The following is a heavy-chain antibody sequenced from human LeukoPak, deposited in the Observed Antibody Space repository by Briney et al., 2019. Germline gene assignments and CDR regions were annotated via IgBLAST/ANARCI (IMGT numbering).Heavy chain of an antibody. J-gene: IGHJ3*02. CDR2: INEDGSVE. CDR1: GFTFRSFW. Sequence: LPGGSLRLSCAASGFTFRSFWMTWARQAPGKGLEWVANINEDGSVEHYVDSVEGRFTISRDNAKSSLYLQMSSLKAEDTAVYYCARDRSPDCTDTTCYDAFDIWGQGTMLTVSS. V-gene: IGHV3-7*01. CDR3: ARDRSPDCTDTTCYDAFDI. D-gene: IGHD2-8*02.